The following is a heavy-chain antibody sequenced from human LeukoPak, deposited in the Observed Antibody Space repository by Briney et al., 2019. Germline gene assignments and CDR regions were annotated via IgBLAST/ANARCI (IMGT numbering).Heavy chain of an antibody. V-gene: IGHV4-59*08. CDR3: ARRVLESPVISENNWLDP. CDR1: GDSISSSY. D-gene: IGHD3-10*01. J-gene: IGHJ5*02. Sequence: PSETLSLTCTVSGDSISSSYWSWIRQPPGKGLEWIGSISYRGRTNSNPPLKSRVSISVDTSKNQFSLSLTSVTAADTAVYYCARRVLESPVISENNWLDPWGQGTLVTVSS. CDR2: ISYRGRT.